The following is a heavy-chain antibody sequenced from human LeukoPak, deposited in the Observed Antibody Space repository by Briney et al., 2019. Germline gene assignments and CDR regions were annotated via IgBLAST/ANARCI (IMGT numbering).Heavy chain of an antibody. V-gene: IGHV3-33*01. Sequence: GRSLRLSCAASGFTFSSYGMHWVRQAPGKGLEWVAVIWYDGSNKYYADSVKGRFTISRDNSKNTLYLQRNSLRAEDTAVYYCARDVTVTPLLDAFDIWGQGTMVTVSS. CDR3: ARDVTVTPLLDAFDI. D-gene: IGHD4-17*01. CDR1: GFTFSSYG. CDR2: IWYDGSNK. J-gene: IGHJ3*02.